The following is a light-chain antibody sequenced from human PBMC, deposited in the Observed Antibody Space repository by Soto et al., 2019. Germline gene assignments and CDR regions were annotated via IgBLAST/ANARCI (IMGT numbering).Light chain of an antibody. CDR2: DVS. J-gene: IGLJ1*01. CDR3: GSYTTSSNYV. V-gene: IGLV2-14*01. Sequence: QSALTQPASVSGSPGQSITISCTGTSSDVGAYNYVSWYQQHPGKAPKLMIYDVSHRPSGVSHRFSGSKSGNTASLTISELQAEDEADYYCGSYTTSSNYVFGTGTKVTVL. CDR1: SSDVGAYNY.